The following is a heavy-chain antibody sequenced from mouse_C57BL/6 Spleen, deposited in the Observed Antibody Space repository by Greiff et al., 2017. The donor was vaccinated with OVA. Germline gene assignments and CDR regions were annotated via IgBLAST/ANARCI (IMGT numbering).Heavy chain of an antibody. J-gene: IGHJ2*01. Sequence: EVKLVESGGGLVKPGGSLKLSCAASGFTFSSYAMSWVRQTPEKRLEWVATISDGGSYTYYPDNVKGRFTISRDNAKNNLYLQMSHLKSEDTAMYYCARGGSYYDYGDYWGQGTTLTVSA. D-gene: IGHD2-4*01. V-gene: IGHV5-4*03. CDR1: GFTFSSYA. CDR2: ISDGGSYT. CDR3: ARGGSYYDYGDY.